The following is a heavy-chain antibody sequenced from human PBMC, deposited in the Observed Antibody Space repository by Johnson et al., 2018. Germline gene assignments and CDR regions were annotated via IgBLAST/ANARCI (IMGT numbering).Heavy chain of an antibody. CDR3: AIYSSGWYHALDI. J-gene: IGHJ3*02. Sequence: QVQLQESGPGLVKPSETLSLTCTVSGGSISSYYWSWIRQPPGKGLEWIGYIYYSGSTTYNPSLKRRVTLSVDTSKNQFSLRLSPVTAADTAVYYCAIYSSGWYHALDIWGQGTMVTVSS. D-gene: IGHD6-19*01. CDR1: GGSISSYY. CDR2: IYYSGST. V-gene: IGHV4-59*01.